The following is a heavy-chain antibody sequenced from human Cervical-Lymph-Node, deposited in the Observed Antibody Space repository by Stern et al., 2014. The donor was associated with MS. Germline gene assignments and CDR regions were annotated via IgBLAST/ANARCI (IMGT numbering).Heavy chain of an antibody. CDR2: ISRRGNII. J-gene: IGHJ4*02. CDR1: GFTFSDYF. D-gene: IGHD5-24*01. Sequence: VQLVESGGGLVEPGGSLRLSCAASGFTFSDYFMIWVRQAPGKGLEWLSYISRRGNIIYYADSVKGRFTISRDNAKDSLFLQMNGLRAEDTAVYYCARVSAHLQLRKGGLYFDFWGQGTLITVSS. CDR3: ARVSAHLQLRKGGLYFDF. V-gene: IGHV3-11*01.